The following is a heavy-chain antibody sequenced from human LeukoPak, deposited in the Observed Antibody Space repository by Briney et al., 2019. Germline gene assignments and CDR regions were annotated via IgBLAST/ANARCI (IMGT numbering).Heavy chain of an antibody. V-gene: IGHV4-59*01. CDR1: DDSITMYY. CDR3: ARGRVSSSTWYSTYYYFFYMDF. D-gene: IGHD4-11*01. Sequence: PSETLSLTCTVSDDSITMYYWTWIRQPPGKGLEWIGYVDHTGSTKFNPSLNGRVSISRDTSNNFFSLRLRSVTAADTAVYFCARGRVSSSTWYSTYYYFFYMDFWGKGTAVTVSS. J-gene: IGHJ6*03. CDR2: VDHTGST.